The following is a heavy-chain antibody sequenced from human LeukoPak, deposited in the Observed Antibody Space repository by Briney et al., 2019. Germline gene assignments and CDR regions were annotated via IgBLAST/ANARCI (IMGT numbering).Heavy chain of an antibody. V-gene: IGHV1-2*02. CDR1: GYTFTGYY. CDR2: INPNSGGT. Sequence: ASMKVSRKASGYTFTGYYLHWVRQAPGQGLEWMGWINPNSGGTNYAQKFQGRVTMTGDTSISTAYMELSRLRSDDTAVYYCARYSTSFFDYWGQGTLVTVSS. J-gene: IGHJ4*02. CDR3: ARYSTSFFDY. D-gene: IGHD6-6*01.